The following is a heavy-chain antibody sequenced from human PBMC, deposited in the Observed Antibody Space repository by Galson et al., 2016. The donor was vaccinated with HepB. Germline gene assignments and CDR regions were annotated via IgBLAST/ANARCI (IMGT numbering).Heavy chain of an antibody. V-gene: IGHV3-21*01. D-gene: IGHD3-22*01. Sequence: LRLSCAASGFTFSSYSMNWVRQAPGKGLEWVSSISSSSRYIYYADSVKGRFTISRDNSKNTLYLQMNSLRAEDTAVYYCASLRSGSYAFDIWGQGTMVTVSS. CDR3: ASLRSGSYAFDI. CDR1: GFTFSSYS. J-gene: IGHJ3*02. CDR2: ISSSSRYI.